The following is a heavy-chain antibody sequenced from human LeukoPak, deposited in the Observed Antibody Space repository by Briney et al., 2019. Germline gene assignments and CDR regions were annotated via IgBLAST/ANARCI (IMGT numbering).Heavy chain of an antibody. CDR3: ARLIGDRTIYDY. CDR2: INQGGSET. V-gene: IGHV3-7*02. D-gene: IGHD6-6*01. CDR1: GFTFRTYW. Sequence: PGGSLRLSCAASGFTFRTYWMSWVRQAPRKGLDRVASINQGGSETYYVESVKGRFTISRDNAMNSFFLQMDSLRAEDTAVYYCARLIGDRTIYDYWGQGTLVTVSS. J-gene: IGHJ4*02.